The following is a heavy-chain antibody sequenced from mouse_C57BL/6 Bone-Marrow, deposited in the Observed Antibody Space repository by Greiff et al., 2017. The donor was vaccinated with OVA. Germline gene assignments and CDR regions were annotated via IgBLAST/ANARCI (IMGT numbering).Heavy chain of an antibody. CDR2: IDPSDSYT. CDR3: AIYYGNYGFAY. Sequence: VQLQQPGAELVMPGASVKLSCKASGYTFTSYWMHWVKQRPGQGLEWIGEIDPSDSYTNYNQKFKGKSTLTVDKSSSTAYMQLSSLTSEDSAVYYCAIYYGNYGFAYWGQGTLVTVSA. V-gene: IGHV1-69*01. J-gene: IGHJ3*01. D-gene: IGHD2-1*01. CDR1: GYTFTSYW.